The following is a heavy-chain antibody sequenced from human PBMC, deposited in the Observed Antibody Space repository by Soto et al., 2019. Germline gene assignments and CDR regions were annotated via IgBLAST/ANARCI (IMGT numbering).Heavy chain of an antibody. V-gene: IGHV1-18*01. CDR3: SRTSYDSSGYYSPLDAFGI. D-gene: IGHD3-22*01. Sequence: VASVKVSCKASGYTFTSYGISWVRQAPGQGLEWMGWISAYNGNTNYALKLQGRVTMTTDTSTSTAYMELRSLRADDTAVYYCSRTSYDSSGYYSPLDAFGIWGQGTMVTVS. J-gene: IGHJ3*02. CDR1: GYTFTSYG. CDR2: ISAYNGNT.